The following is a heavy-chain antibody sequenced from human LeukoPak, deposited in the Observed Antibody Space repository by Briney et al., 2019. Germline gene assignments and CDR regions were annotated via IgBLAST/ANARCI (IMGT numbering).Heavy chain of an antibody. CDR1: GFTFSSYA. V-gene: IGHV3-23*01. CDR2: ISGSGGST. D-gene: IGHD6-13*01. Sequence: GGSLRLSCAASGFTFSSYAMSWVRQAQGKGLEWVSAISGSGGSTYYADSVKGRFTISRDNSKNTLYLQMNSLRAEDTAVYYCASGSDSSSWSPYYYNMDVWGQGTTVTVSS. J-gene: IGHJ6*02. CDR3: ASGSDSSSWSPYYYNMDV.